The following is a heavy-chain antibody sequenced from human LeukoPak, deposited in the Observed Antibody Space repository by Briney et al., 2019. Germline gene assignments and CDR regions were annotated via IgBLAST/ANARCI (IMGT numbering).Heavy chain of an antibody. CDR2: IYHSGST. CDR1: GYSISSGYY. D-gene: IGHD3-22*01. CDR3: AMHYYDSSPAPFDY. V-gene: IGHV4-38-2*02. Sequence: SETLSLTCTVSGYSISSGYYWGWIRQPPGKGLEWIGSIYHSGSTYYNPSLKSRVTISVDTSKNQFSLKLSSVTAADTAVYYCAMHYYDSSPAPFDYWGQGTLVTVSS. J-gene: IGHJ4*02.